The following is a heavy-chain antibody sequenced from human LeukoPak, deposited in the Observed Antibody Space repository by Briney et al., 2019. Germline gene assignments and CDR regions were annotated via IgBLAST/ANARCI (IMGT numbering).Heavy chain of an antibody. J-gene: IGHJ4*02. CDR3: AGSPRSGWYWFDY. D-gene: IGHD6-19*01. CDR2: ISRSGSTK. Sequence: PGGSLRLSCAASGFTFSDYNMRWIRQAPGKGLEWVSSISRSGSTKYYADSVKGRFTISRDNAKNSLFLQMNSLRPEDTAVYYCAGSPRSGWYWFDYWGQGTLVTVSS. V-gene: IGHV3-11*04. CDR1: GFTFSDYN.